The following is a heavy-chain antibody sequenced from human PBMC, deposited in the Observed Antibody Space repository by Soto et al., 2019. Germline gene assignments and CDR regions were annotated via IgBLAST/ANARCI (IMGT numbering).Heavy chain of an antibody. J-gene: IGHJ6*03. CDR2: ISSSSSYI. CDR1: GFTFSSYS. V-gene: IGHV3-21*01. CDR3: ARDPRFGEFHYYYYYHMDV. Sequence: GGSLRLSCAASGFTFSSYSMNWVRQAPGKGLEWVSSISSSSSYIYYADSVKGRFTISRDNAKNSLYLQMNSLRAEDTAVYYCARDPRFGEFHYYYYYHMDVWGKGTTVTVSS. D-gene: IGHD3-10*01.